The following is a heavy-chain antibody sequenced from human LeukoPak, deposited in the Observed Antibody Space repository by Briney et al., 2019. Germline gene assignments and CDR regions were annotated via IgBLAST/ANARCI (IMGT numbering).Heavy chain of an antibody. CDR3: ARHILTAGSNE. Sequence: SETLSLTCTVSGGSTNGYYCSWIRQPPGKGLEWIGHIYDSGTRYNPSLKSRVTISVDTSKTQISLKLSSMTAADAAVYYCARHILTAGSNEWGQGTLVTVSS. CDR2: IYDSGT. J-gene: IGHJ4*02. CDR1: GGSTNGYY. V-gene: IGHV4-59*08. D-gene: IGHD3-9*01.